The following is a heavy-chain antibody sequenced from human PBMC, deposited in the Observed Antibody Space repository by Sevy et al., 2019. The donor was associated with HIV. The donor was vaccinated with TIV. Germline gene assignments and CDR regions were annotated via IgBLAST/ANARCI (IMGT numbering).Heavy chain of an antibody. CDR3: AKTRYNWNYDKGQNYYDMDV. D-gene: IGHD1-7*01. CDR1: GFTFSSYA. Sequence: GGSLRLSCAASGFTFSSYAMSWVRQAPGKGLEWVSAISGSGGSTYYADSVKGRFTISRDNSKNTLYLQMNSLRAEDTAVYYCAKTRYNWNYDKGQNYYDMDVWGQGTTVTVSS. V-gene: IGHV3-23*01. J-gene: IGHJ6*02. CDR2: ISGSGGST.